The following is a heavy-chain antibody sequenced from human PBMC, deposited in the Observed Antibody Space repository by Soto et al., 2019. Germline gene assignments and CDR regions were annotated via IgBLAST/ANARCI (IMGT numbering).Heavy chain of an antibody. Sequence: GASVKVSCKASGGTFSNYYVHWLRQAPGQGLEWMGVINPSGGSTSYPQKFQDRFTMTRDTSTSTLYMELSSLTSEDTAVYFCARVGDQSAFDYWGQGTPVTVSS. D-gene: IGHD1-26*01. CDR1: GGTFSNYY. V-gene: IGHV1-46*01. CDR2: INPSGGST. CDR3: ARVGDQSAFDY. J-gene: IGHJ4*02.